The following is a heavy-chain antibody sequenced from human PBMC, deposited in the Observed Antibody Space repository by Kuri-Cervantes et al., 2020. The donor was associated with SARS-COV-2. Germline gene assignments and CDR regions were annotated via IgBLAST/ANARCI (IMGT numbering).Heavy chain of an antibody. D-gene: IGHD3-3*01. CDR3: TRSPRITIFGVVNRFDY. Sequence: TLCLSCTASGFTFGGYAMSWFRQGPGKGLEWVGVIRSKAYGGTTDYAASVKGSFTISRDDSKSIAYLQMNSLKPEDAAVYYGTRSPRITIFGVVNRFDYWGQGTLVTVSS. J-gene: IGHJ4*02. CDR2: IRSKAYGGTT. CDR1: GFTFGGYA. V-gene: IGHV3-49*03.